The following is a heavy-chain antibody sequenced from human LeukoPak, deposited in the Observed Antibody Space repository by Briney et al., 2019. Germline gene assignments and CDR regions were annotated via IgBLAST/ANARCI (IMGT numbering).Heavy chain of an antibody. Sequence: PSETLSLTCTVSGGSISSSSYFWGWIRQPPGKGLEWVAFIRYDGTNTYYADSVKGRFTISRDNSKNTLYLQMNSLRAEDTAMYYCARNVYYDSGTYHSGFDYWGLGTLVTVSS. J-gene: IGHJ4*02. CDR2: IRYDGTNT. CDR3: ARNVYYDSGTYHSGFDY. D-gene: IGHD3-10*01. V-gene: IGHV3-30*02. CDR1: GGSISSSSYF.